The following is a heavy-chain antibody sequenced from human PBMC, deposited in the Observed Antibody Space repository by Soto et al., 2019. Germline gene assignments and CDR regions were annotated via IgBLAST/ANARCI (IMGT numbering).Heavy chain of an antibody. CDR3: ARGQLLFAY. V-gene: IGHV4-59*02. CDR1: DASVSKYY. CDR2: ISHTGYT. J-gene: IGHJ4*02. Sequence: PSETLSLTCSVSDASVSKYYWSWIRQPPGKGLEWIGYISHTGYTSYNPSLESRLTISTDKSKNQLSLNLNSVTTADTAVYYCARGQLLFAYWGQGTPVTVS. D-gene: IGHD3-10*02.